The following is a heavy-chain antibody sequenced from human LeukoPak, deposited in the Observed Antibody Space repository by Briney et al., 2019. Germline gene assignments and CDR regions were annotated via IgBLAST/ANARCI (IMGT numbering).Heavy chain of an antibody. CDR1: GYTFTSYG. D-gene: IGHD3-10*01. V-gene: IGHV1-18*01. Sequence: ASVKVSCKASGYTFTSYGISWVRQAPGQGLEWMGWISAYNGNTSYAQKLQGRVTMTTDTSTSTAYMELRSLRSDDTAVYYCARAFGYTMVRGVIRDYWGQGTLVTVSS. CDR2: ISAYNGNT. J-gene: IGHJ4*02. CDR3: ARAFGYTMVRGVIRDY.